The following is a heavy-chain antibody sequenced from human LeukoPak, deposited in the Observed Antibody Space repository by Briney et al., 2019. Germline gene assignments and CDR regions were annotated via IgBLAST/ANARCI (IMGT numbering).Heavy chain of an antibody. J-gene: IGHJ5*02. CDR1: GGSISSSSYY. CDR2: IYYSGST. Sequence: AETLSLTCTVSGGSISSSSYYWGWIRQPPGKGLEWIGSIYYSGSTYYNPSLKSRVTISVDTSKNQFSLELSSVTAADTAVYYCARGKAVAGTSWFDPWGQGTLVTVSS. CDR3: ARGKAVAGTSWFDP. V-gene: IGHV4-39*07. D-gene: IGHD6-19*01.